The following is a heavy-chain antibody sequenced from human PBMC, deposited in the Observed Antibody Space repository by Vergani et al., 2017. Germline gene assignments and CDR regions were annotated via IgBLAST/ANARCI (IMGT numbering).Heavy chain of an antibody. CDR3: ASDGDEYDKDALDV. Sequence: QVQLQESGPGLVKPSQTLSLTCTVSGGSLSTGGQSSTWLRQSAGKGLEWIGRIYTSGATNYNPSLRSRAIMPVDASKKQFSLKLTSVTAADTAVYYCASDGDEYDKDALDVWGQGTKVTVTS. CDR1: GGSLSTGGQS. J-gene: IGHJ3*01. CDR2: IYTSGAT. D-gene: IGHD2-21*01. V-gene: IGHV4-61*02.